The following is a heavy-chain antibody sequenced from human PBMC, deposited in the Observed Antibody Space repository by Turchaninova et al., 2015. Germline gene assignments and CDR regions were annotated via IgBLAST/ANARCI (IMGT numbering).Heavy chain of an antibody. CDR2: INPENGGT. J-gene: IGHJ3*02. Sequence: HVQLVQSGAEVNTPGASVKVSCKASGYTFTAYYIHWVRQAPGQGLEWMGWINPENGGTNYAQNFQGWVTVTRDTSISTAYMEVIRLRSDDTAVYYCARGNGAFDIWGQGTKVVVSS. D-gene: IGHD2-8*01. V-gene: IGHV1-2*04. CDR1: GYTFTAYY. CDR3: ARGNGAFDI.